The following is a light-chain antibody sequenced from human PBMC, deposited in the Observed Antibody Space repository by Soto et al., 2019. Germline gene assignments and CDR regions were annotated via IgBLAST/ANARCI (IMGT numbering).Light chain of an antibody. Sequence: EIVMTQSPGTLSVSPGERATLSCRASENLNTNLAWYQQRPGQAPRLLIYGASTRATGVPARFTGSGSGTDFTRTISSLQFEDFAVYFCQQYKNWPPWTFGQGTKVDIK. CDR2: GAS. J-gene: IGKJ1*01. CDR1: ENLNTN. CDR3: QQYKNWPPWT. V-gene: IGKV3-15*01.